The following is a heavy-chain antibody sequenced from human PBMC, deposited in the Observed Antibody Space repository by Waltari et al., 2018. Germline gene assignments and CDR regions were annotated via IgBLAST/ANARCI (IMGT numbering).Heavy chain of an antibody. CDR2: VSYDGNNR. V-gene: IGHV3-30-3*01. CDR1: GFTFSTYA. Sequence: QVQLVDSGGGVVPPGRSLSLSCSASGFTFSTYAIHWVRQAPGKGLDWFEIVSYDGNNRYYSDSVRGRVTISRDNSKNTMSLQMNSLRDEDTATYYCATGPFDFWGQGTLITVSS. J-gene: IGHJ4*02. CDR3: ATGPFDF.